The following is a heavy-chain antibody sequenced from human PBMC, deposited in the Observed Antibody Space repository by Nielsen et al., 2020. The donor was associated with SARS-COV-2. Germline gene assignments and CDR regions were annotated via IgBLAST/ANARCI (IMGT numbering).Heavy chain of an antibody. V-gene: IGHV4-59*08. J-gene: IGHJ6*02. CDR3: ARSDFWSGYYPNYYYYGMDV. CDR1: GGSISSYY. Sequence: GSLRLSCTVSGGSISSYYWSWIRQPPGKGLEWIGYIYYSGSTNYNPSLKSRVTILVDTSKNQFSLKLSSVTAADTAVYYCARSDFWSGYYPNYYYYGMDVWGQGTTVTVSS. CDR2: IYYSGST. D-gene: IGHD3-3*01.